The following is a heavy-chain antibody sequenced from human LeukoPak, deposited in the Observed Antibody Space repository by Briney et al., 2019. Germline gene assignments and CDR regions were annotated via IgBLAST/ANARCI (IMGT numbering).Heavy chain of an antibody. CDR2: ISAYNGNS. CDR3: AKDLGSAAASLNHYYYSIDV. Sequence: AAVKVSCKGSGYTFPSYGISWVRQAPGQGLAWMGGISAYNGNSNYAHKLRGRVTMTTETYTSEAYMDVSGLRSADTAVYYCAKDLGSAAASLNHYYYSIDVWGKGTTVTVSS. CDR1: GYTFPSYG. V-gene: IGHV1-18*01. D-gene: IGHD6-13*01. J-gene: IGHJ6*03.